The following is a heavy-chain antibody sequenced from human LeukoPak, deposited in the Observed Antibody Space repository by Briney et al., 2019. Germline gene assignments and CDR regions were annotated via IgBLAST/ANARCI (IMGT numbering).Heavy chain of an antibody. V-gene: IGHV7-4-1*02. J-gene: IGHJ3*02. CDR2: INTNTGNP. D-gene: IGHD3-3*01. CDR3: ARDWSGDAFNT. Sequence: ASVKVSCKASGYTFTTYAMNWVRQAPGQGLECMGWINTNTGNPTYAQGFTGRFVFSLDTSVSTAYLQISSLKAEDTAVYSCARDWSGDAFNTGGQGTVVTVSS. CDR1: GYTFTTYA.